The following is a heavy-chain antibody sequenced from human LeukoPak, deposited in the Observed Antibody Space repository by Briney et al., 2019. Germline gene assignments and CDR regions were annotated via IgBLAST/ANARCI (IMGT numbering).Heavy chain of an antibody. D-gene: IGHD6-13*01. Sequence: ASVKVSCKASGYTFTGYFMHWVRQAPGQGLEWMGWFKPSNGDTNYAQKFQGRVTMTRDTSINTAYMELSRLTSDDTAVYYCARDYSSSWWNAFDIWGQGTMVTVSS. CDR3: ARDYSSSWWNAFDI. J-gene: IGHJ3*02. CDR2: FKPSNGDT. V-gene: IGHV1-2*02. CDR1: GYTFTGYF.